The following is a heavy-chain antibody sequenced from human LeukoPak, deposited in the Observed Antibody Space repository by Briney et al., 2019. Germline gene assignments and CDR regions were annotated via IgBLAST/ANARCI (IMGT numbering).Heavy chain of an antibody. CDR1: GGSISSYY. Sequence: PSETLSLTCTVSGGSISSYYWSWIRQPPGKGLEWIGYIYYSGSTNYKPSLKSRVTISVDTSKNQFSLKLSSVTAADTAVYFCAATDTRGPREFDYWGQGTLVTVSS. D-gene: IGHD3-22*01. V-gene: IGHV4-59*01. J-gene: IGHJ4*02. CDR2: IYYSGST. CDR3: AATDTRGPREFDY.